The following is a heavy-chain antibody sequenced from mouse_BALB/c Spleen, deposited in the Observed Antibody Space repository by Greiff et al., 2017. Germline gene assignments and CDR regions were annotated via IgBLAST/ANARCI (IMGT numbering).Heavy chain of an antibody. Sequence: VQVVESGGGLVQPGGSRKLSCAASGFTFSSFGMHWVRQAPEKGLEWVAYISSGSSTIYYADTVKGRFTISRDNPKNTLFLLMTSLRSEDTAMYYCARKLGRGSYAMDYWGQGTSVTVSS. V-gene: IGHV5-17*02. CDR1: GFTFSSFG. J-gene: IGHJ4*01. CDR3: ARKLGRGSYAMDY. CDR2: ISSGSSTI. D-gene: IGHD4-1*01.